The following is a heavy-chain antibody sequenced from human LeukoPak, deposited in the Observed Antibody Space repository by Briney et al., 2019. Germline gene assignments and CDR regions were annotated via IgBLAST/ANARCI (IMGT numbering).Heavy chain of an antibody. D-gene: IGHD3-22*01. J-gene: IGHJ4*02. CDR2: ISSSGSTV. Sequence: PGGSLRLSCAASGFTFSSYSMNWVRQAPGKGLEWVSYISSSGSTVYYADSVKGRFTISRDNAKNSLYLQMNSLRAEDTAVYYCARSYDSSAYYPHYFDYWGQGTLVTVSS. CDR3: ARSYDSSAYYPHYFDY. CDR1: GFTFSSYS. V-gene: IGHV3-48*04.